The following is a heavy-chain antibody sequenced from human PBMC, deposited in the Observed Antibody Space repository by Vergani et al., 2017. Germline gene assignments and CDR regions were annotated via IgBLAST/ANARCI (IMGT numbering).Heavy chain of an antibody. D-gene: IGHD4-17*01. J-gene: IGHJ6*02. CDR3: ATPQTVTTGGMEV. Sequence: EVQLVQSGAEVKKPGATMKISCKVSGYTFTDHYIHWVTQAPGKGLEWMGLVDPEDGETIYAEKFKGRVTIAADTSTDTAHLELSSLRSEDTAVYYCATPQTVTTGGMEVWGQGTTVIVSS. CDR2: VDPEDGET. V-gene: IGHV1-69-2*01. CDR1: GYTFTDHY.